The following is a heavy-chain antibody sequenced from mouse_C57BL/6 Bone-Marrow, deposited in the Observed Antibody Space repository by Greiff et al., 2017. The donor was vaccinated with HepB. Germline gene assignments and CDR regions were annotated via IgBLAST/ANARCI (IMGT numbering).Heavy chain of an antibody. V-gene: IGHV1-58*01. CDR1: GYTFTSYG. J-gene: IGHJ2*01. CDR3: ARGVYYYGSSSYFDY. D-gene: IGHD1-1*01. CDR2: IYIGNGYT. Sequence: EVKLMESGAELVRPGSSVKMSCKTSGYTFTSYGINWVKQRPGQGLEWIGYIYIGNGYTEYNEKFKGKATLTSDTSSSTAYMQLSSLTSEDSAIYFCARGVYYYGSSSYFDYWGQGTTLTVSS.